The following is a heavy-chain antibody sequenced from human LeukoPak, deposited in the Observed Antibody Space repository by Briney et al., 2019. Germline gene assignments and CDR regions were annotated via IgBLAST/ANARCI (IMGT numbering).Heavy chain of an antibody. CDR1: GGSFSGYY. D-gene: IGHD6-19*01. J-gene: IGHJ4*02. CDR3: AREDLSSGWYGESDY. Sequence: SETLSLTCAVYGGSFSGYYWSWIRQPPGKGLEWIGEINHSGSTNYIPSLKSRVTISVDTSKNQFSLKLSSVTAADTAVYYCAREDLSSGWYGESDYWGQGTLVTVSS. V-gene: IGHV4-34*01. CDR2: INHSGST.